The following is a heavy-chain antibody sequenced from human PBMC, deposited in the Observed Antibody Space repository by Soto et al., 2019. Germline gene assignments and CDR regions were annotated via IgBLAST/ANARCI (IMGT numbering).Heavy chain of an antibody. J-gene: IGHJ4*02. D-gene: IGHD1-26*01. CDR2: INAGNGNT. V-gene: IGHV1-3*01. CDR3: ASSMRWVGATTYYSDY. Sequence: QVPLVQSGAEVKKPGASVKVSCKASGYTFTSYAMHWVRQAPGQRLEWMGWINAGNGNTKYSQKFQGRVTITRDPSASTAYMELSSLRSEDTAVYYCASSMRWVGATTYYSDYRGQGTLVTVSS. CDR1: GYTFTSYA.